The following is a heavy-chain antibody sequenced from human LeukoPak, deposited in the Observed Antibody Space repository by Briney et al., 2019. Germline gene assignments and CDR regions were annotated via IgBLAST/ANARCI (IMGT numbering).Heavy chain of an antibody. CDR1: GFTFSSYA. CDR2: ISGSGGST. Sequence: GGSLRLSCAASGFTFSSYAMSWVRHAPGKGLEWVSAISGSGGSTYYAYSVKGRFTISRDNSKNTLYLQMNSLSAEDTAVYYCANATISSFDYWGQGTLVTVSS. J-gene: IGHJ4*02. D-gene: IGHD5-12*01. V-gene: IGHV3-23*01. CDR3: ANATISSFDY.